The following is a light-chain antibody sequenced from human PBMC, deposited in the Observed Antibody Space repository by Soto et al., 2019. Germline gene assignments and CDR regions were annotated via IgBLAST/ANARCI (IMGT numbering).Light chain of an antibody. V-gene: IGLV2-11*01. CDR3: CSYAGRDTVMK. Sequence: QSALTQPRSVAGSPGQSVTISCTGSSSDVGGYTYVSWYPQHPGKAPKLVIFDVTKRPSGVPDRFSGSKSGNTASLPISGLQAADEADYYCCSYAGRDTVMKFGGGTKLTVL. CDR1: SSDVGGYTY. CDR2: DVT. J-gene: IGLJ2*01.